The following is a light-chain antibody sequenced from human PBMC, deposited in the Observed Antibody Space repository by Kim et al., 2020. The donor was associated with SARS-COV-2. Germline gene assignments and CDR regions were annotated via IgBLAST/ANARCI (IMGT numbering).Light chain of an antibody. CDR3: SSYTNTITL. CDR2: NVS. CDR1: SSDFADYDY. J-gene: IGLJ3*02. V-gene: IGLV2-14*03. Sequence: QSALTQPASVSGSPGQSITISCTGTSSDFADYDYVSWYQQHPGKAPKVIIYNVSNRPSGVSNRFSGSKSGNTASLTISGLQTEDEADYHYSSYTNTITLFGGGTQLTVL.